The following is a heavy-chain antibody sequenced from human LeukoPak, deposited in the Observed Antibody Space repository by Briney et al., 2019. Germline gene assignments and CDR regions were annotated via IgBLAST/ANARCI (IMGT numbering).Heavy chain of an antibody. V-gene: IGHV3-7*01. CDR2: IKQDGSEK. CDR1: GFTFNNYW. CDR3: AELGITMIGGV. Sequence: GGSLRLSCAASGFTFNNYWMSWVRQAPGKGPEWVADIKQDGSEKYYVDSVKGRFTISRDNAKNSLYLQMNSLRAEDTAVYYCAELGITMIGGVWGKGTTVTISS. J-gene: IGHJ6*04. D-gene: IGHD3-10*02.